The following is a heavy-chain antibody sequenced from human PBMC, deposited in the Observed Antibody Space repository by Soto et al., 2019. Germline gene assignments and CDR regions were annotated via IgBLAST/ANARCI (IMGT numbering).Heavy chain of an antibody. CDR3: ARRNTAGFLRYFDN. J-gene: IGHJ4*02. V-gene: IGHV1-69*06. CDR2: IIPNIGTV. Sequence: QVQLVQSGAEVMQPGSSVKVSCKPSGGTLTNFINCPINWVRQSPGQGLEWLGGIIPNIGTVNYAQKFQGRVTMTADKSTGTVYMELSSLRSDDSALYYCARRNTAGFLRYFDNWGQGTLVTVSS. CDR1: GGTLTNFINCP. D-gene: IGHD6-19*01.